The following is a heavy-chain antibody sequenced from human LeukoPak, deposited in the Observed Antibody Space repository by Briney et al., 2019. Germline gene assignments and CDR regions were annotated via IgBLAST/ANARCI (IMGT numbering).Heavy chain of an antibody. Sequence: ASLNVSFKASGGTFSSYAISWVRQAPGQGLEWMGGIIPMFSTARSAQKFQGRVTIATDASTSAAYMVMSSLRSEDRAVYYCARFAVAGTGYFDYWGQGTLVTVSS. CDR3: ARFAVAGTGYFDY. V-gene: IGHV1-69*05. J-gene: IGHJ4*02. D-gene: IGHD6-19*01. CDR2: IIPMFSTA. CDR1: GGTFSSYA.